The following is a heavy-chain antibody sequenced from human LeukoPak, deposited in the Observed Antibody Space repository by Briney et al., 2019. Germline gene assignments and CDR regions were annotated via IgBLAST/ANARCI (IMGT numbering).Heavy chain of an antibody. D-gene: IGHD2-2*02. Sequence: PGGSLRLSYAASGFTFSDYYMSWIRQAPGKGLEWVSYISSSSSTIYYADSVKGRFTISRDNAKNSLYLQMNSLRAEDTAVYYCAREADIVVVPAAIHDYDAFDIWGQGTMVTVSS. CDR1: GFTFSDYY. CDR3: AREADIVVVPAAIHDYDAFDI. V-gene: IGHV3-11*04. J-gene: IGHJ3*02. CDR2: ISSSSSTI.